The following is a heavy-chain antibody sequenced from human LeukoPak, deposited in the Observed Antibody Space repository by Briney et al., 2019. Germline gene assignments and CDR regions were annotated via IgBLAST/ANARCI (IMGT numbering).Heavy chain of an antibody. Sequence: SETLSLTCSVSGGSIISSNYYWGWIRLPPGKGLEWIGSIYQSGSGSSYYNPSLKSRVTIFGDTSKNQFFLRLSSVTAADTAVYYCASTLRFLPYRRFDYWGQGTLVTVPS. CDR3: ASTLRFLPYRRFDY. D-gene: IGHD3-3*01. V-gene: IGHV4-39*01. J-gene: IGHJ4*02. CDR1: GGSIISSNYY. CDR2: IYQSGSGSS.